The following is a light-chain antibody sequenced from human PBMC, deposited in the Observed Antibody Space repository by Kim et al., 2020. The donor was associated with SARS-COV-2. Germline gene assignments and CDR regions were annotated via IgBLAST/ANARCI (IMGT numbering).Light chain of an antibody. CDR2: GAS. V-gene: IGKV3-20*01. J-gene: IGKJ2*03. CDR3: QQYGSSPPYS. Sequence: SPVERATRSGRASQSVSSSYLAWYQQKPGQAPRLLIYGASSRATGIPDRFSGSGSGTDFTLTISRLEPEDFAVYYCQQYGSSPPYSFGQGTKLEI. CDR1: QSVSSSY.